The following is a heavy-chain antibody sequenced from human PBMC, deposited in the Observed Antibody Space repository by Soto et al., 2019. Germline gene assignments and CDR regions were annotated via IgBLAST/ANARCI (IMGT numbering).Heavy chain of an antibody. Sequence: EVQLAESGGGLVQVGGSLRLSCVVSGLSFSDHAMNWVRQAPGKGLDWVSYISVDSETIYYADSVKGRFTISRDNAKNSLDLQLNSLRDEDTAGYYCARYGSGDQLRDPFDYWGPGTLGPVSS. CDR1: GLSFSDHA. V-gene: IGHV3-48*02. D-gene: IGHD3-10*01. J-gene: IGHJ4*02. CDR2: ISVDSETI. CDR3: ARYGSGDQLRDPFDY.